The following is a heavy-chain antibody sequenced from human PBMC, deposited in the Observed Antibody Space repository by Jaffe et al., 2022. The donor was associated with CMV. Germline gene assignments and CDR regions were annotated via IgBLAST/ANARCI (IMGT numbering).Heavy chain of an antibody. Sequence: EVQLVESGGGLVQPGGSLRLSCAASGFTFSSYEMNWVRQAPGKGLEWVSYISSSGSTIYYADSVKGRFTISRDNAKNSLYLQMNSLRAEDTAVYYCARDSDFWSGIYYFDYWGQGTLVTVSS. CDR1: GFTFSSYE. J-gene: IGHJ4*02. CDR3: ARDSDFWSGIYYFDY. V-gene: IGHV3-48*03. D-gene: IGHD3-3*01. CDR2: ISSSGSTI.